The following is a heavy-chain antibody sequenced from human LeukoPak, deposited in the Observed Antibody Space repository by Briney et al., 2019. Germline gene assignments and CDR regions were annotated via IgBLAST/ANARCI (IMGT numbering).Heavy chain of an antibody. V-gene: IGHV1-46*01. CDR1: GYTFTSNY. D-gene: IGHD6-19*01. Sequence: ASVKVSCKAFGYTFTSNYMHWVRQAPGQGPEWMGVISPSGGSTTYAQKFQGRVTLTRDMSTSTDYLELSSLRSEDTAVYYCAREGGGWYIDYWGQGTLVTVSS. CDR2: ISPSGGST. J-gene: IGHJ4*02. CDR3: AREGGGWYIDY.